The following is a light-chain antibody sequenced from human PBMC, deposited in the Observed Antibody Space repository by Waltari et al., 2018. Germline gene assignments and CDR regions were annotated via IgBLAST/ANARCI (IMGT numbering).Light chain of an antibody. V-gene: IGKV3-11*01. J-gene: IGKJ4*01. CDR1: QSVSKF. CDR2: DAS. Sequence: EIVLTQSPVSLSLSPGETATLSCRASQSVSKFLAWYQHRPGQAPRLLLYDASNTATGIPASFSGSGSGTGFTLTISSLEPEDFAVYYCQQRAKWPLTFGGGTRVEI. CDR3: QQRAKWPLT.